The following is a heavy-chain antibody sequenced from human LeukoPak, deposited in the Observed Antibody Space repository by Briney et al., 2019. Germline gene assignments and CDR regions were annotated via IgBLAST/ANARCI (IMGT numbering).Heavy chain of an antibody. CDR3: ARCTYDSTGYYSVPSHLDY. Sequence: PGRSLRLSCAASGFTFSTYWMTWVRQAPRKGLEWVANIKQDVSAKYYVDSLRGRFSISRDKVKNSLFLQMNSLSAEDTAVYYCARCTYDSTGYYSVPSHLDYWGQGTLVTVSS. J-gene: IGHJ4*02. CDR2: IKQDVSAK. CDR1: GFTFSTYW. D-gene: IGHD3-22*01. V-gene: IGHV3-7*01.